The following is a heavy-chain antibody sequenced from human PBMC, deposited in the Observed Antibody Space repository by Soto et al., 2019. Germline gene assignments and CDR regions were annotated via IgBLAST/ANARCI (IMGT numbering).Heavy chain of an antibody. D-gene: IGHD3-10*01. CDR2: IWYDGSNK. CDR1: GFTFSSYG. V-gene: IGHV3-33*01. CDR3: ARAPSPFGGSGRPYYYYGMDV. Sequence: GGSLRLSCAASGFTFSSYGMHWVRQAPGKGLEWVAVIWYDGSNKYYADSVKGRFTISRDNSKNTLYLQMNSLRAEDTAVYYCARAPSPFGGSGRPYYYYGMDVWGQGTTVTVSS. J-gene: IGHJ6*02.